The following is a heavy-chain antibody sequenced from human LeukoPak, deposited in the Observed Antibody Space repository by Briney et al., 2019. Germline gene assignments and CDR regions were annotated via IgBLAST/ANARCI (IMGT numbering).Heavy chain of an antibody. CDR1: GGIISSYY. Sequence: SETLSLTCTVSGGIISSYYWSWIRQPPGKGLEWIGNIDYSRDTNYNPSLRSRVTILVDKSRNQFSLKLNSVTAADTAVYYCARNGPHYYDKSGYLDSWGQGTLVTVSS. CDR2: IDYSRDT. D-gene: IGHD3-22*01. V-gene: IGHV4-59*03. J-gene: IGHJ4*02. CDR3: ARNGPHYYDKSGYLDS.